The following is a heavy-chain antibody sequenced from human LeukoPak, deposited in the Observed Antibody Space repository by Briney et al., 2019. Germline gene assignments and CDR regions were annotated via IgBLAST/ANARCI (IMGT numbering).Heavy chain of an antibody. Sequence: ASVKVSCKASGYTFTSYGISWVRQAPGQGLEGMGWISAYNGNTNYAQKLNGRVTMTTDTTTSTAYMGLGSLRSDDTAVYYCARDRGSSSPYYYYYYMDVWGKGTTVTVSS. CDR1: GYTFTSYG. CDR2: ISAYNGNT. J-gene: IGHJ6*03. CDR3: ARDRGSSSPYYYYYYMDV. D-gene: IGHD6-6*01. V-gene: IGHV1-18*01.